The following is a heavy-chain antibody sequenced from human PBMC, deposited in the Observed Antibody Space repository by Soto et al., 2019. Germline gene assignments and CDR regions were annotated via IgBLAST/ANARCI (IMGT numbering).Heavy chain of an antibody. CDR2: ISSSSYI. CDR3: AVDYEMDDAFDI. V-gene: IGHV3-21*01. CDR1: GFTFSRYS. D-gene: IGHD4-17*01. J-gene: IGHJ3*02. Sequence: GGSLRLSCAASGFTFSRYSMNWVRQAPGKGLEWVSSISSSSYIYYADSVKGRFTISRDNAKNSLYLQMNSLRAEDTAVYYCAVDYEMDDAFDIWGQGTMVTVSS.